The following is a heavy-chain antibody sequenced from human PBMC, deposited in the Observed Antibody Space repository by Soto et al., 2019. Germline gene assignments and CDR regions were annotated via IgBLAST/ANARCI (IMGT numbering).Heavy chain of an antibody. V-gene: IGHV4-39*01. Sequence: QLQLQESGPGLVKPSETLSLTCTVSGGSISSSSYYWGWIRQPPGKGLEWIGSIYYSGSTYYNPSLKSRVTISVDTSKNQFSLKLSSVTAADTAVYYCARVVFRGGYYFDYWGQGTLVTVSS. D-gene: IGHD2-8*02. J-gene: IGHJ4*02. CDR3: ARVVFRGGYYFDY. CDR1: GGSISSSSYY. CDR2: IYYSGST.